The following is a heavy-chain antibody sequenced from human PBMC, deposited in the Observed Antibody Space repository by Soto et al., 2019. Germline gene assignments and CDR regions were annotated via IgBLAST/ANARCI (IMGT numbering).Heavy chain of an antibody. V-gene: IGHV3-23*01. CDR2: IGPRGSGT. J-gene: IGHJ4*01. D-gene: IGHD2-21*02. CDR3: AKDRSSSDFDSDAGFQN. CDR1: GFNFENHV. Sequence: PGGSLRLSCAAAGFNFENHVMGWVRQAPWKGLEWVSGIGPRGSGTYYADSVKGRFTIPRDSSKNTLYLQMDSLRVEDTAVYLCAKDRSSSDFDSDAGFQNWGQGTQVTVSS.